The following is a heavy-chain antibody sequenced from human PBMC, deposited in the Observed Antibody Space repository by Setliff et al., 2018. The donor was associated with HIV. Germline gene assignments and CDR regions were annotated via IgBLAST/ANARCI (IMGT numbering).Heavy chain of an antibody. J-gene: IGHJ2*01. Sequence: SETLSLTCTVSGASIGSSTYYWGCIRQPPGKGLEWIGSIYYSGSTYYNPSLKSRVTISRDTSKNHFSLKLSSVTAADTAIYYCARHPAEGPGSYAALKRYFDLWVPETLLVTVSS. CDR2: IYYSGST. D-gene: IGHD3-16*01. CDR3: ARHPAEGPGSYAALKRYFDL. V-gene: IGHV4-39*01. CDR1: GASIGSSTYY.